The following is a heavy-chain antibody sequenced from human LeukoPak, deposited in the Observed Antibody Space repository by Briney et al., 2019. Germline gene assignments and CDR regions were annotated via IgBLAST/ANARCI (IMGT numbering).Heavy chain of an antibody. V-gene: IGHV4-4*07. CDR3: ARIFDRDV. J-gene: IGHJ3*01. D-gene: IGHD3-9*01. CDR1: GGSTTNSY. Sequence: PSETLSLICTVSGGSTTNSYWSWIRHSPGTGMEWIGRIHATGSTNYNPSLTSRVSMSLDMPTNQFSLTLSAVTVADTATYYCARIFDRDVWGQGTLVTVSP. CDR2: IHATGST.